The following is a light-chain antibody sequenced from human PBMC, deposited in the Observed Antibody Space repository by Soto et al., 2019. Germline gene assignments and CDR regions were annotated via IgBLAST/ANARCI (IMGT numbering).Light chain of an antibody. Sequence: QSVLTQPPSASATPGQRVTISCSGSDSNIGSKYVYWYQQLPGTAPKLLMYRNNQQPSGVPDRFSGSKSGTSASLAINGLRSEDEADYYCAAWDSSRGGTAFGGGTKLTVL. CDR2: RNN. CDR1: DSNIGSKY. J-gene: IGLJ2*01. V-gene: IGLV1-47*01. CDR3: AAWDSSRGGTA.